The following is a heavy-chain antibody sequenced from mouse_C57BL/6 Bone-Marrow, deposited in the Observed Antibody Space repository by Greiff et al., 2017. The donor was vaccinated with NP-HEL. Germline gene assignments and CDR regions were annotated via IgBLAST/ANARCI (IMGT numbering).Heavy chain of an antibody. V-gene: IGHV5-6*01. Sequence: EVQGVESGGDLVKPGGSLKLSCAASGFTFSSYGMSWVRQTPDKRLEWVATISRGGSYPYYPDSVKGRFTISRDNAKNTLYLQMSSLKSEDTAMYYCARHYYAMDYWGQGTSVTVSS. CDR1: GFTFSSYG. CDR2: ISRGGSYP. J-gene: IGHJ4*01. CDR3: ARHYYAMDY.